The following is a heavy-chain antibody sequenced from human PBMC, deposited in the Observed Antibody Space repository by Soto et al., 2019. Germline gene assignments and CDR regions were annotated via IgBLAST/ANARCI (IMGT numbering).Heavy chain of an antibody. D-gene: IGHD3-22*01. J-gene: IGHJ4*02. V-gene: IGHV4-39*01. CDR1: GGSISSSSYY. CDR2: IYYSGST. CDR3: ASGYDSSGYYYVSAPQFDY. Sequence: QLQLQESGPGLVKPSETLSLTCTVSGGSISSSSYYWGWIRQPPGKGLEWIGSIYYSGSTYYNPSLKSRVTISVDTSKNQFSLKLSSVTAADTAVYYCASGYDSSGYYYVSAPQFDYWGQGTLVTVSS.